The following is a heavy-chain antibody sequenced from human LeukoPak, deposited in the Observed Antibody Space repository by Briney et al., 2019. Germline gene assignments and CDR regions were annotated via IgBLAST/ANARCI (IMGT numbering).Heavy chain of an antibody. CDR3: ARLARDCSGGSCYSSGFDY. Sequence: SETLSLTCTVSGGSISSSSYYWGWIRQPPGKGLEWIGRIYYSGSTYYNPSLKSRVTISVDTSKNQFSLKLSSVTAADTAVYYCARLARDCSGGSCYSSGFDYWGQGTLVTVSS. CDR2: IYYSGST. V-gene: IGHV4-39*01. J-gene: IGHJ4*02. D-gene: IGHD2-15*01. CDR1: GGSISSSSYY.